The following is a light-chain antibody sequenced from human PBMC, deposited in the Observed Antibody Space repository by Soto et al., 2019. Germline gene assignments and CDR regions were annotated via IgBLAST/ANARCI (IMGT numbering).Light chain of an antibody. J-gene: IGKJ1*01. CDR1: QSVDSSY. V-gene: IGKV3-20*01. CDR2: GAS. CDR3: QQYSNWPSWK. Sequence: IALTHSPGTLSLSPWERATLSCWASQSVDSSYLGWYQQKPGQAPRLLIYGASTRATGIPDRFSGSGSGTEFTLTISSLQSEDFAVYYCQQYSNWPSWKFGQGTKVDIK.